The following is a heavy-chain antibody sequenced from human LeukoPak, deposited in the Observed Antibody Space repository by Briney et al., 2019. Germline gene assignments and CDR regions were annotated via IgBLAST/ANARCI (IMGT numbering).Heavy chain of an antibody. D-gene: IGHD2-2*02. CDR3: ATDPLLVPAAIPHPYFDY. Sequence: ASVKVSCKVSGYTLTELCMHWMRQAPGKGLEWMGGFDPEDGETIYAQKFQGRVTMTEDTSTDTAYMELSSLRSEDTAVYYCATDPLLVPAAIPHPYFDYWGQGTLVTVSS. CDR1: GYTLTELC. J-gene: IGHJ4*02. CDR2: FDPEDGET. V-gene: IGHV1-24*01.